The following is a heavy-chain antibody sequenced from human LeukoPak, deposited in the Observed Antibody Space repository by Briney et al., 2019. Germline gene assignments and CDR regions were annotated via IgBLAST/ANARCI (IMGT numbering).Heavy chain of an antibody. V-gene: IGHV3-30*19. CDR3: ARGDYDFWSAPGLY. J-gene: IGHJ4*02. CDR1: GFTFSSSW. D-gene: IGHD3-3*01. Sequence: GGSLRLSCVASGFTFSSSWMHWVRQAPGKGLEWVAVISYDGSNKYYADSVKGRFTISRDNSKNTLYLQMNSLRAEDTAVYYCARGDYDFWSAPGLYWGQGTLVTVSS. CDR2: ISYDGSNK.